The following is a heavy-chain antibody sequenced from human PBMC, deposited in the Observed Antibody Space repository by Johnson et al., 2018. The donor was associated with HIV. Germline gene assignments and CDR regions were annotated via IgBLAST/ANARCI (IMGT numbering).Heavy chain of an antibody. CDR3: ARDSSSWYPPEDAFDI. CDR1: GFTFSGFE. CDR2: ISFDGSNK. D-gene: IGHD6-13*01. V-gene: IGHV3-30*04. J-gene: IGHJ3*02. Sequence: VQLVESGGGVVQPGRSLRLSCAASGFTFSGFEMHWVRQSPGKGLEWVAGISFDGSNKYYADSVKGRFTISGDNSKNTLYLQMNSLRAEDTAVYYCARDSSSWYPPEDAFDIWGQGTMVTVSS.